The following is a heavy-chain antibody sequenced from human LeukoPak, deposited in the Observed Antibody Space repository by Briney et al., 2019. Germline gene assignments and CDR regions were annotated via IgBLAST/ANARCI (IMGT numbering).Heavy chain of an antibody. J-gene: IGHJ3*02. CDR2: IIPIFGIA. CDR1: GGTFSSYA. CDR3: ARDWGSSSPLVGAFDI. Sequence: SVKVSCKASGGTFSSYAISWVRQAPGQGLGWMGGIIPIFGIANYAQKFQGRVTITADKSTSTAYMELSSLRSEDTAVYYCARDWGSSSPLVGAFDIWGQGTMVTVST. D-gene: IGHD6-6*01. V-gene: IGHV1-69*10.